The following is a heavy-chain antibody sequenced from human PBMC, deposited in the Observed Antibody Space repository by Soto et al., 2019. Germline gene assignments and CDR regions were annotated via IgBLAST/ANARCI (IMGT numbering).Heavy chain of an antibody. Sequence: QVQLVQFGAEVKKPGASVKVSCKASGYTFTSYDINWVRQATGQGLEWMGWMNPNSGNKGYAQKCQGRVTMTRNTSISTAYMELSSLRSEDTAVYYCAIHSEPLWYFDLWGRGTLVTVSS. CDR3: AIHSEPLWYFDL. CDR2: MNPNSGNK. D-gene: IGHD1-26*01. CDR1: GYTFTSYD. V-gene: IGHV1-8*01. J-gene: IGHJ2*01.